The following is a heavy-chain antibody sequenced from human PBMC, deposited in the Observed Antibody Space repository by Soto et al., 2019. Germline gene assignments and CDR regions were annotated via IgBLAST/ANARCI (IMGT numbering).Heavy chain of an antibody. V-gene: IGHV1-18*01. D-gene: IGHD5-18*01. J-gene: IGHJ6*02. CDR3: ARCIQGDYYYGMDV. Sequence: QAQLVQSGAEVKKPGASVKVSCKASGYTFYSHSISWVRQAPGQGLEWMGRINADYGNTQYAQKFRGRVTMTTDTFXTTVYMELTNLRSDDTAVYYCARCIQGDYYYGMDVWGQGTTVTVSS. CDR1: GYTFYSHS. CDR2: INADYGNT.